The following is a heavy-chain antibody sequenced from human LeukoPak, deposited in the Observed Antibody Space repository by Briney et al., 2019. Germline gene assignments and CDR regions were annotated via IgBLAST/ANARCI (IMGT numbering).Heavy chain of an antibody. CDR1: GFTFSSYA. CDR3: AKSSGAGLLDY. V-gene: IGHV3-23*01. D-gene: IGHD6-19*01. J-gene: IGHJ4*02. Sequence: GGSLRLSCAASGFTFSSYAMSWVRQAPGKGLEWVSAISGSGGSTYYADSVKGRFTISKDNSKNTLYLQMSSLRAEDTAVYYCAKSSGAGLLDYWGQGTLVTVSS. CDR2: ISGSGGST.